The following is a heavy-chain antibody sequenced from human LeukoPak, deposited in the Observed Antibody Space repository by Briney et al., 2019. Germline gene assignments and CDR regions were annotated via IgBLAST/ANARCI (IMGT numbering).Heavy chain of an antibody. CDR1: GSTFSSYG. J-gene: IGHJ5*02. CDR3: AKDRQGSSWITWFDP. CDR2: ISGSGGST. Sequence: GGSLRLSCAASGSTFSSYGMSWVRQAPGKGLEWVSAISGSGGSTYYAESVKGRFTISRDNSKNTLYLQMNSLRAEDTAVYYCAKDRQGSSWITWFDPWGQGTLVTVSS. D-gene: IGHD6-13*01. V-gene: IGHV3-23*01.